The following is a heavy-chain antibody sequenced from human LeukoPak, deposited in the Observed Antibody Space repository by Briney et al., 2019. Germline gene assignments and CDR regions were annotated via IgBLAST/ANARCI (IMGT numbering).Heavy chain of an antibody. D-gene: IGHD5-18*01. CDR3: ARDHRAVTASLDY. V-gene: IGHV3-48*04. CDR1: GFTFSSYS. CDR2: ISSSSSTI. Sequence: GGSLRLSCAASGFTFSSYSMNWVRQAPGKGLEWVSYISSSSSTIYYADSVKGRFTISRDNAKNSLYLQMNSLRAEDTAVYYCARDHRAVTASLDYWGQGTLVTVSS. J-gene: IGHJ4*02.